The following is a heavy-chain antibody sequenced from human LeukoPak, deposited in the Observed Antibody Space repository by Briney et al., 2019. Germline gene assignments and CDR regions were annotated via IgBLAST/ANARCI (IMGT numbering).Heavy chain of an antibody. CDR2: IRYDGSNK. CDR1: GFTFSSYW. J-gene: IGHJ4*02. Sequence: GGSLRLSCAASGFTFSSYWMSWVREAPGKGLEWVAFIRYDGSNKYYADSVKGRFTISRDNSKNTLYLQMNSLRAEDTAVYYCAKESFAPPWIQLWSLDDWGQGTLVTVYS. V-gene: IGHV3-30*02. D-gene: IGHD5-18*01. CDR3: AKESFAPPWIQLWSLDD.